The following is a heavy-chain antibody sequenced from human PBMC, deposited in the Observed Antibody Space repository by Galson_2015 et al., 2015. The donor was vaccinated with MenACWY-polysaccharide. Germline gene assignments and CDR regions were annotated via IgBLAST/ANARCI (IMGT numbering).Heavy chain of an antibody. Sequence: SVKVSCKASGYTFTSYDINWVRQATGQGLEWMGWMNPNSGNTGYAQKFQGRVTMTRNTYISTAYMELSSLTSEDTAVYYCAVTDASTHYFLYWVQGTLVPVAT. V-gene: IGHV1-8*01. CDR2: MNPNSGNT. J-gene: IGHJ4*02. D-gene: IGHD3-22*01. CDR1: GYTFTSYD. CDR3: AVTDASTHYFLY.